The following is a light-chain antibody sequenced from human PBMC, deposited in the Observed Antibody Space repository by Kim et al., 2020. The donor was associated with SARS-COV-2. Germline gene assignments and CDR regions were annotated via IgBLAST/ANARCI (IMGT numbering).Light chain of an antibody. Sequence: PGKQGRITGGGTSIGSKRVHWYQQKPGQAPVLVISYDSVRPSGIPERFSGSNSGNTATVTISRVEAGDEADYYCQVWDSSDDHRVVFGGGTQLTVL. CDR1: SIGSKR. J-gene: IGLJ2*01. CDR3: QVWDSSDDHRVV. CDR2: YDS. V-gene: IGLV3-21*04.